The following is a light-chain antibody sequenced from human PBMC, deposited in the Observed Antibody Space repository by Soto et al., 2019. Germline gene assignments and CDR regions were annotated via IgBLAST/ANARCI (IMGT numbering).Light chain of an antibody. J-gene: IGKJ1*01. V-gene: IGKV1-5*03. CDR2: KAS. CDR3: QHYNTYPWP. CDR1: QSISSW. Sequence: TNSPSTLSASPGERVPLTCRASQSISSWLAWYQQKPGKAPNLMIHKASHLESGVPSRFSGSGSGTEFTLTISSLQPGDCATYYSQHYNTYPWPFGQRTKVDIK.